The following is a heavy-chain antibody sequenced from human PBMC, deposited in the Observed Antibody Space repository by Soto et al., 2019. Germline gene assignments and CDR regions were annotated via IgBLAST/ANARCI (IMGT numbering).Heavy chain of an antibody. J-gene: IGHJ4*02. CDR3: ANRGASGVAVWFDY. Sequence: EVRLLESGGGLVQPGGSLRLSCAASGLTFSDYAVSWVRQAPGKGLEWLSAISDSGENTYYEDSVRGRFTISRDNSKNSVYLQMDSLRVEDTATYYCANRGASGVAVWFDYRGQGALVIVSS. V-gene: IGHV3-23*01. D-gene: IGHD2-21*01. CDR1: GLTFSDYA. CDR2: ISDSGENT.